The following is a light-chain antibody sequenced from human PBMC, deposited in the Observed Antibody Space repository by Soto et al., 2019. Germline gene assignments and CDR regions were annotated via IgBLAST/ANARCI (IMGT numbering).Light chain of an antibody. Sequence: EMVLTQSPGTLSLSAGDRATLSCRASQSVSNDYVAWVQQKPGQTPRLLIYSVSNRATGIPDRFSGSGSGTDFTLTISRLEPQDFAVYYCQQYGSSGTFGQGTKVDIK. CDR2: SVS. V-gene: IGKV3-20*01. J-gene: IGKJ1*01. CDR3: QQYGSSGT. CDR1: QSVSNDY.